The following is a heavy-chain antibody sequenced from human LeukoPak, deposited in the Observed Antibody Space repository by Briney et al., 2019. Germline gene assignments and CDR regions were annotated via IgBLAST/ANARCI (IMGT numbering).Heavy chain of an antibody. Sequence: GGSLRLSCAASGFIFTNAWMYWVRRAPGRGLEWVGRIKSKTDGGTSDYAAPVTGRFTISRDDSKSTLYLEMNSLKTEDTGVYYCSTLWYGAWGQGTLVTVSS. J-gene: IGHJ5*02. CDR2: IKSKTDGGTS. V-gene: IGHV3-15*01. CDR3: STLWYGA. D-gene: IGHD3-10*01. CDR1: GFIFTNAW.